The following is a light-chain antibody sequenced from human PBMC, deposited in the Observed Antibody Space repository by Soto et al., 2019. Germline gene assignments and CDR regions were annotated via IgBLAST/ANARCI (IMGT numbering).Light chain of an antibody. CDR3: QQRSNWPPYT. Sequence: EIVLTQSPATLSLSPGERATLSCRASQSVSSYLAWYQQKPGQAPRLLIYDASNRATGIPARFSGSGSGTDLTLTIRSLEPEDFAVYYCQQRSNWPPYTFGQGTKLEIK. CDR2: DAS. V-gene: IGKV3-11*01. CDR1: QSVSSY. J-gene: IGKJ2*01.